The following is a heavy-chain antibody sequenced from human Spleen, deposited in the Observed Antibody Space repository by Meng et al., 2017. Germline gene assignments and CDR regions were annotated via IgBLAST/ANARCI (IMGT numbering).Heavy chain of an antibody. CDR3: ARGPTTMAHDFDY. Sequence: GSLRLSYVVSGGSFSDYYWSWIRQPLGKGLEWIGEINHSGSTNYNPSLESRATISVDTSQNNLSLKLSSVTAADSAVYYCARGPTTMAHDFDYWGQGTLVTVSS. J-gene: IGHJ4*02. CDR2: INHSGST. D-gene: IGHD4-11*01. V-gene: IGHV4-34*01. CDR1: GGSFSDYY.